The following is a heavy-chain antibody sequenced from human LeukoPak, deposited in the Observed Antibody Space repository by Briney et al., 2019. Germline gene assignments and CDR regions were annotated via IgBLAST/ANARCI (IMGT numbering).Heavy chain of an antibody. J-gene: IGHJ6*02. Sequence: GGSLRLSCAASGSTFTRFNMNWVHQAPGKGLELVSSITTSGTYIYYADSVKGRFTISRDNAKNSLYLQMNSLRAEDTAVYYCARPFYYDSNGGEGMDVWGQGTTVTVSS. CDR3: ARPFYYDSNGGEGMDV. D-gene: IGHD3-22*01. CDR1: GSTFTRFN. V-gene: IGHV3-21*06. CDR2: ITTSGTYI.